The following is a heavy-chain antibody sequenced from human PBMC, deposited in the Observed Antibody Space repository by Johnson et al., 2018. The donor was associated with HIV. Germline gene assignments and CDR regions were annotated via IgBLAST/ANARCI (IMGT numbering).Heavy chain of an antibody. CDR1: GFTFSNYW. Sequence: VQLVESGGGVVRPGGSLRLSCAASGFTFSNYWMSWVRQAPEKGLEWVASIKQDGSEQYYVGSVKGRFSISRDNSKNTLYLQMHSLRAEDTAVYYCARSYFDWLLLTAFDIWGQGTRVTVSS. CDR2: IKQDGSEQ. V-gene: IGHV3-7*01. CDR3: ARSYFDWLLLTAFDI. J-gene: IGHJ3*02. D-gene: IGHD3-9*01.